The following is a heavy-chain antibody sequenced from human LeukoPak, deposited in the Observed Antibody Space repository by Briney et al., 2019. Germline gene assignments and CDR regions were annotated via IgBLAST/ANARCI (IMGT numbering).Heavy chain of an antibody. V-gene: IGHV1-46*01. CDR2: INPGGGST. D-gene: IGHD5-18*01. CDR1: GYTFTSYY. J-gene: IGHJ4*02. CDR3: ALPFRGYTYGASGGGADY. Sequence: ASVKVSCKASGYTFTSYYIHWVRQAPGQGLEWMGVINPGGGSTTYAQKFQGRVTVTRDTSTSTVYVELGSLRFEDTAMYYCALPFRGYTYGASGGGADYWGQGTLVTVSS.